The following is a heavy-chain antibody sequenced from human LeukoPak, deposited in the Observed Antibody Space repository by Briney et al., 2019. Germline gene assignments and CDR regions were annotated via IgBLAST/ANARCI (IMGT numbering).Heavy chain of an antibody. Sequence: SETLSLTCAVSGCSISTYYWSWFRQPPGKGLEWVGYVYYSGNTNYNPSLNSRVTISVDTSKNQFSLKLSSMTAADTAVYYCARDGSEYGVLFDYWGQGTLVTVSS. J-gene: IGHJ4*02. CDR1: GCSISTYY. CDR3: ARDGSEYGVLFDY. CDR2: VYYSGNT. D-gene: IGHD4-17*01. V-gene: IGHV4-59*01.